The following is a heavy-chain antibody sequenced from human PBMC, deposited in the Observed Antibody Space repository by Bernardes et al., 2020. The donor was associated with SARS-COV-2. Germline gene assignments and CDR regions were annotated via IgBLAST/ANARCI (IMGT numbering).Heavy chain of an antibody. J-gene: IGHJ4*02. CDR3: VNHGSADDDI. Sequence: GGSLRLSCAASGFAFSSNGMSWVRQAPGKGLEWVSSSGGDGGTHYADSVKGRFTISRDNSKNTLYLQMDNLRIEDTAVYYCVNHGSADDDIWGQGNLVTVSS. V-gene: IGHV3-23*01. D-gene: IGHD2-2*01. CDR2: SGGDGGT. CDR1: GFAFSSNG.